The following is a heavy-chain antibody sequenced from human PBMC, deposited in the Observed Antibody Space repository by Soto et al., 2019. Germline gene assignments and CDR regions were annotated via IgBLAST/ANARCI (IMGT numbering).Heavy chain of an antibody. D-gene: IGHD1-7*01. CDR2: IGTAGDT. Sequence: GSLRLSCAASGFTFSSYDMHWVRQATGKGLEWVSAIGTAGDTYYPGSVKGRFTISRENAKNSLYLQMNSLRAEDTAVYYCARDRGITGTTRYYYGMDVWGQGTTVTVS. CDR1: GFTFSSYD. J-gene: IGHJ6*02. CDR3: ARDRGITGTTRYYYGMDV. V-gene: IGHV3-13*01.